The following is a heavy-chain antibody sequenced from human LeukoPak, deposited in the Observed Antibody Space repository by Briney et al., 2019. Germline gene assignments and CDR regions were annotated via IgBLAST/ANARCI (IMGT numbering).Heavy chain of an antibody. CDR1: GGSISSYY. CDR2: IYYSGTT. Sequence: PSETLSLTCIVSGGSISSYYGSWIRQPPGKGLEWIAYIYYSGTTKHNPSLKSRVTISVDTSKNQFSLNLSSVTAADTAVYYCARLWDSSSSLDYWGQGTLVTVSS. CDR3: ARLWDSSSSLDY. D-gene: IGHD6-6*01. V-gene: IGHV4-59*08. J-gene: IGHJ4*02.